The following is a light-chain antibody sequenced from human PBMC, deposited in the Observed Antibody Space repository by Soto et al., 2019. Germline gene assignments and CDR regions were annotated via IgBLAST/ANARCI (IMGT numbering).Light chain of an antibody. CDR1: QSVSSY. CDR2: EAS. Sequence: EIVLTQSPATLSLSPGERATLSCRASQSVSSYLAWYQQKPGQAPRLLMYEASNRATGIPARFSGGGSGTDFTLTISSLEPEDFAVYYCQQYSSSRTFGQGTKVDI. CDR3: QQYSSSRT. V-gene: IGKV3-11*01. J-gene: IGKJ1*01.